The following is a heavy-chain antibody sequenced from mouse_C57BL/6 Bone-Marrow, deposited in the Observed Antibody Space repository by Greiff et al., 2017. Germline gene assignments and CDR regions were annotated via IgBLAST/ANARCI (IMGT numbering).Heavy chain of an antibody. CDR3: ARDPTDYSNSYFDY. J-gene: IGHJ2*01. V-gene: IGHV5-4*01. Sequence: EVKLQESGGGLVKPGGSLKLSCAASGFTFSSYAMSWVRQTPEKRLEWVATISAGGSYTYYPDNVKGRFTISRDNAKNNLYLQMSHLKSEDTAMYYCARDPTDYSNSYFDYWGQGTTLTVSS. CDR1: GFTFSSYA. D-gene: IGHD2-5*01. CDR2: ISAGGSYT.